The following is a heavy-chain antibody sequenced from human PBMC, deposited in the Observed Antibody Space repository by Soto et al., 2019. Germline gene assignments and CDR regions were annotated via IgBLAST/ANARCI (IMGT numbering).Heavy chain of an antibody. CDR2: IYYTGIT. V-gene: IGHV4-39*01. D-gene: IGHD4-17*01. J-gene: IGHJ4*02. CDR3: ARQDPLRFFDV. Sequence: PXETLSLSCSVSGDSIYSVGSFWSWIRQPPGKVLEWIGSIYYTGITYYNPSLQSRVTISLDSSKNQFSLKLRSVTAADTAVYFCARQDPLRFFDVWGQGSLVTVSS. CDR1: GDSIYSVGSF.